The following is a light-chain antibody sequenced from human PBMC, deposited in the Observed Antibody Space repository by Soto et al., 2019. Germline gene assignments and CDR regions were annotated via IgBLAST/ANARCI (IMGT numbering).Light chain of an antibody. V-gene: IGKV1-5*03. Sequence: DIQMTQSPSTLSASEGDRVTISCRASQSVSIWLAWYQQKPGKAPKLLIYKASTLKSGVPSRFSGSGSGTDFTLTISSLQPEDFATYYCQQSYSTLRTFGQGTKVDIK. CDR2: KAS. J-gene: IGKJ1*01. CDR1: QSVSIW. CDR3: QQSYSTLRT.